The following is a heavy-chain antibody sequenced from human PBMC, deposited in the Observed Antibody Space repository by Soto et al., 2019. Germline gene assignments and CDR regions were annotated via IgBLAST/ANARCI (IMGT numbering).Heavy chain of an antibody. V-gene: IGHV4-31*03. CDR1: GGSISGGRDY. Sequence: QVPLQESGPGLVKPSQTLSLTCNVSGGSISGGRDYWNWIRQHPGKGLEWMGNIYDNGITYYNPYIKSRVSRSEDTSKNKFSLRLSSVTAADTAVYYCTRDRGFGMDVWGQGNTVTVSS. CDR2: IYDNGIT. CDR3: TRDRGFGMDV. J-gene: IGHJ6*02.